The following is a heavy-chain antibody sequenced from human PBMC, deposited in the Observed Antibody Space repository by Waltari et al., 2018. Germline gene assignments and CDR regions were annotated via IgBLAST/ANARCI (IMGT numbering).Heavy chain of an antibody. D-gene: IGHD6-6*01. CDR2: IDWDDDK. CDR3: ARMAARRAFDI. Sequence: QVTLKESGPALVKPTQTLTLTCTFSGFSLSTSGMRVSWIRQPPGKALEWLARIDWDDDKFYSTSLKTRLTISKDTSKNQVVLTMTNMDPVDTATYYCARMAARRAFDIWGQGTMVTVSS. CDR1: GFSLSTSGMR. V-gene: IGHV2-70*04. J-gene: IGHJ3*02.